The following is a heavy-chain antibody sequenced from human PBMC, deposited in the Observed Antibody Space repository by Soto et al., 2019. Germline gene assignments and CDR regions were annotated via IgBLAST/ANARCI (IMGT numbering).Heavy chain of an antibody. Sequence: QVQLVQSGAEVKKPGASVKVSCKAFGYTFISYTMHWVRQAPGQRLEWMGWINAGNGNTKYPQRLQGRVTISSDTSASTAYMELSSLNSEDTAVYYCARDKGGRAFFDAFDIWGQGTRVTVSS. CDR3: ARDKGGRAFFDAFDI. CDR2: INAGNGNT. V-gene: IGHV1-3*01. J-gene: IGHJ3*02. D-gene: IGHD3-3*02. CDR1: GYTFISYT.